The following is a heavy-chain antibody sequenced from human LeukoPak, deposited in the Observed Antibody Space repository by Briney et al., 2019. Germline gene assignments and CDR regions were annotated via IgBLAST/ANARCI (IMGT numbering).Heavy chain of an antibody. J-gene: IGHJ5*02. CDR3: ARDYYGDYGNWFDP. V-gene: IGHV3-21*01. D-gene: IGHD4-17*01. Sequence: GGSLRLSCAASGFTFSSYSMNWVRQVPGKGLEWVSSISSSSSYIYYADSVKGRFTISRDNAKNSLYLQMNSLRAEDTAVYYCARDYYGDYGNWFDPWGQGTLVTVSS. CDR2: ISSSSSYI. CDR1: GFTFSSYS.